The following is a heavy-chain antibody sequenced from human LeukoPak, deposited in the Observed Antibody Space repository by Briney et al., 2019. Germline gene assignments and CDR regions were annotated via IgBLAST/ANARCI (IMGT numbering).Heavy chain of an antibody. CDR1: GGPFSGYC. Sequence: PSETLSLTCAVYGGPFSGYCWSWIRQPPGKGLGWIGEINHSGSTKYNPSLKSRVTISVDTSKTQFSLKLSSVTAADTAVYYCARGRPRSLIVGTTRRSRAFDIWGQGTMVTVSS. CDR3: ARGRPRSLIVGTTRRSRAFDI. J-gene: IGHJ3*02. V-gene: IGHV4-34*01. D-gene: IGHD1-26*01. CDR2: INHSGST.